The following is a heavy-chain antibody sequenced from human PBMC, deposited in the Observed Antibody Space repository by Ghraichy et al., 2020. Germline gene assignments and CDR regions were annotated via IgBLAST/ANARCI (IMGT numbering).Heavy chain of an antibody. J-gene: IGHJ4*02. Sequence: GGSLRLSCAASGFTFSSYGMHWVRQAPGKGLEWVAVIWYDGSNKYYADSVKGRFTISRDNSKNTLYLQMNSLRAEDTAVYYCARGGYVIHPPDYWGQGTLVTVSS. CDR1: GFTFSSYG. V-gene: IGHV3-33*01. CDR3: ARGGYVIHPPDY. D-gene: IGHD5-12*01. CDR2: IWYDGSNK.